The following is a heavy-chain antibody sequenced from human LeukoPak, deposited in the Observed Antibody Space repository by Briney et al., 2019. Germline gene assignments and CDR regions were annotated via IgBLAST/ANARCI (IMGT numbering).Heavy chain of an antibody. CDR1: GGTFSSYA. CDR3: ARAYCGGDCYYPRDAFDI. Sequence: ASVKVSCKASGGTFSSYAISWVRQAPGQGLEWMGGIIPIFGTANYAQKFQGRVTITADESTSTAYMELSSLRSEDTAVYYCARAYCGGDCYYPRDAFDIWGQGTMVTVSS. V-gene: IGHV1-69*13. J-gene: IGHJ3*02. CDR2: IIPIFGTA. D-gene: IGHD2-21*01.